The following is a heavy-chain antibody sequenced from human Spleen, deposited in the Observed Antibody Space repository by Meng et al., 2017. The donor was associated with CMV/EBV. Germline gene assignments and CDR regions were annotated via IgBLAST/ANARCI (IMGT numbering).Heavy chain of an antibody. CDR2: ISSSSSTI. CDR3: ARSSGYSGYDYGMDV. J-gene: IGHJ6*02. CDR1: GFTFNGST. Sequence: GESLKISCAASGFTFNGSTMHWVRQASGKGLEWVSYISSSSSTIYYADSVKGRFTISRDNAKSSLYLQMNSLRAEDTAVYYCARSSGYSGYDYGMDVWGQGTTVTVSS. V-gene: IGHV3-48*04. D-gene: IGHD5-12*01.